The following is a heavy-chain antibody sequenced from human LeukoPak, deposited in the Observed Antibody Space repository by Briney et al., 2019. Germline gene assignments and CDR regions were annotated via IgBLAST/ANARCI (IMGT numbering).Heavy chain of an antibody. V-gene: IGHV1-18*01. Sequence: ASVKVSFKASGYSFTNYGITWVRQAPGQGLEWMGWISTYDGNANYAQKLQGRVTMTTDTSTITAYMELRSLRSDDTAVYYCARAPSGFTYGPGDHWGQGTLVTVSS. CDR3: ARAPSGFTYGPGDH. D-gene: IGHD5-18*01. J-gene: IGHJ4*02. CDR1: GYSFTNYG. CDR2: ISTYDGNA.